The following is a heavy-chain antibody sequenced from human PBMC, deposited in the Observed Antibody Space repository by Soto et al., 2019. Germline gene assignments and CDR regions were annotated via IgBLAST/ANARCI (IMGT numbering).Heavy chain of an antibody. J-gene: IGHJ4*02. D-gene: IGHD2-2*03. Sequence: ASETLSLTCTVSGGSFSSYYWSWIRQPPGKGLEWIGYIYYSGSTNYNPSLNSRVTISVDTSKKQFSLKLSSVTAADTAVYYCARVIRLDRPYYFDYWGQGTLVTVSS. CDR1: GGSFSSYY. CDR2: IYYSGST. CDR3: ARVIRLDRPYYFDY. V-gene: IGHV4-59*01.